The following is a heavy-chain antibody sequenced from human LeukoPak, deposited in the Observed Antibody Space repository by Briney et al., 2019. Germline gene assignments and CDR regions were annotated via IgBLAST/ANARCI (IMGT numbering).Heavy chain of an antibody. CDR1: GGSINNYY. CDR2: IYSTGST. CDR3: ARTGELATFDI. J-gene: IGHJ3*02. Sequence: SETLSLTCTVSGGSINNYYWSWIRQPPGKGLEWIGFIYSTGSTNYNPSLKSRVTISVDTSKNQFSLKLSSVTAADTAVYYCARTGELATFDIWGQGTMVTVSS. V-gene: IGHV4-59*12. D-gene: IGHD1-26*01.